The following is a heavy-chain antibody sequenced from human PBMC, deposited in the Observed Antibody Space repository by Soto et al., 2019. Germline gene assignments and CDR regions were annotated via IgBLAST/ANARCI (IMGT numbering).Heavy chain of an antibody. V-gene: IGHV3-53*01. CDR2: LFSGGST. D-gene: IGHD1-26*01. J-gene: IGHJ6*02. CDR1: GVSVSSNY. CDR3: TRDQSIVGATGGAYFYYGMDV. Sequence: PGGSLRLSCEVSGVSVSSNYRSWVRRAPGKGLGWVSVLFSGGSTYYADSVQGRFTISRDTSKSTVYLQMHSLTAEDTAVYYCTRDQSIVGATGGAYFYYGMDVWGQGTTVTVSS.